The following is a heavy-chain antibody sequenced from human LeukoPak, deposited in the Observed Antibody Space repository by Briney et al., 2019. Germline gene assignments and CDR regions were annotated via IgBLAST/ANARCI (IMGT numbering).Heavy chain of an antibody. CDR3: ARLKDRYCSSTTCYFNWFDP. V-gene: IGHV1-18*01. CDR1: GYSFSSYG. D-gene: IGHD2-2*01. CDR2: ISDYSAIR. J-gene: IGHJ5*02. Sequence: ASVEVSCKASGYSFSSYGISWVRQAPGQGLEWMGWISDYSAIRNYAQKFQGRVTMTTDTSTSTAYMELRSLRSDDTAVYYCARLKDRYCSSTTCYFNWFDPWGQGTLVTVSS.